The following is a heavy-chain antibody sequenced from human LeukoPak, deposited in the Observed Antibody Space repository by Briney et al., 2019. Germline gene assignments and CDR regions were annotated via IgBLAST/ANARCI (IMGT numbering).Heavy chain of an antibody. CDR3: ARDGYNRGDAFDI. J-gene: IGHJ3*02. Sequence: GSLLLSCAASGFTFSSYSMNWGRQAPGKGLEWVSSISSSSSYIYYADSVKGRFTISRDNAKNSLYLQMNSLRAEDTAVYYCARDGYNRGDAFDIWGQGTMVTVSS. D-gene: IGHD5-24*01. CDR2: ISSSSSYI. CDR1: GFTFSSYS. V-gene: IGHV3-21*01.